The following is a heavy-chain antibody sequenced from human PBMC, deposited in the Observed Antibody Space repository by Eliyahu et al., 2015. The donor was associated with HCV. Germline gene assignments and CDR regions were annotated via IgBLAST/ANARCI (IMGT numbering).Heavy chain of an antibody. D-gene: IGHD2-21*01. CDR3: AKAGRTGFPXPYYFDY. CDR1: GFTFSXXG. J-gene: IGHJ4*02. V-gene: IGHV3-30*18. Sequence: QVQLVESGGGVVQPGRSXRLSCAASGFTFSXXGXHWVRQAPGKGLEWVAVISYDGSNKYYADSVKGRFTISRDNSKNTLYLQMNSLRAEDTAVYYCAKAGRTGFPXPYYFDYWGQGTLVTVSS. CDR2: ISYDGSNK.